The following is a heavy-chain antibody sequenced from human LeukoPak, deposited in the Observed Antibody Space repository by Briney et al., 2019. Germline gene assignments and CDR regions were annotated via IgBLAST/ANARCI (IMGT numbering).Heavy chain of an antibody. CDR3: ARGWGFFDY. J-gene: IGHJ4*02. Sequence: GGSLTLSCAASGFTVSSNYMSWVRQAPGKGLEWVSVIYNDGSTYYADSVKGRFTISRDNSKNTLYLQLNSLRDEDTVVYYCARGWGFFDYWGQGTLVTVSS. V-gene: IGHV3-66*01. D-gene: IGHD7-27*01. CDR1: GFTVSSNY. CDR2: IYNDGST.